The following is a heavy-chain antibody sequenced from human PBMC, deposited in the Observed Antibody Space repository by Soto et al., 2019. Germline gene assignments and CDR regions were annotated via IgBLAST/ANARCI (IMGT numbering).Heavy chain of an antibody. V-gene: IGHV4-31*03. CDR3: ARHTAMAHYGMDV. Sequence: SETLSLTCTVSGGSISSGGYYWSWIRQHPGKGLEWIGYTYYSGSTYYNPSLKSRVTISVDTSKNQFSLKLSSVTAADTAVYYCARHTAMAHYGMDVWGQGTTVTVSS. J-gene: IGHJ6*02. CDR1: GGSISSGGYY. D-gene: IGHD5-18*01. CDR2: TYYSGST.